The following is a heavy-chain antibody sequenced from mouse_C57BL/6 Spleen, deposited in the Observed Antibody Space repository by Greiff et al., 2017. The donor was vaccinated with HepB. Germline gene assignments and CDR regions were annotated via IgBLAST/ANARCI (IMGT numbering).Heavy chain of an antibody. Sequence: QVQLQQPGAELVKPGASVKLSCKASGSTFTSYWMHWVKQRPGQGLEWIGMIHPNSGSTNYNEKFKSKATLTVDKSSSTAYMQLSSLTSEDSAVYYCARRGYSPAMDYWGQGTSVTVSS. CDR2: IHPNSGST. CDR3: ARRGYSPAMDY. D-gene: IGHD2-12*01. J-gene: IGHJ4*01. V-gene: IGHV1-64*01. CDR1: GSTFTSYW.